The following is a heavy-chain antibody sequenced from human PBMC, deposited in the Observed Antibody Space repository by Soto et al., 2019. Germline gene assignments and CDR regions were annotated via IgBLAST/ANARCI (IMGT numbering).Heavy chain of an antibody. Sequence: VQLLESGGGLVQPGGSLRLSCAASGFTFSSYAMSWVRQAPGKGLEWVSAISGSGGSTYYADSVKGRFTISRDNSKNTLYLQMNSLRAEDTAVYYCAKDQDIVVVPAACFDYWGQGTLVTVSS. D-gene: IGHD2-2*01. V-gene: IGHV3-23*01. CDR2: ISGSGGST. CDR1: GFTFSSYA. CDR3: AKDQDIVVVPAACFDY. J-gene: IGHJ4*02.